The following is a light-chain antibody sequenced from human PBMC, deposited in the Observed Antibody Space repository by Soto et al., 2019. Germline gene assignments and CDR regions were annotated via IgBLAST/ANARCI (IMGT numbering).Light chain of an antibody. V-gene: IGKV3-15*01. Sequence: DIVLTQTPGTLCLSPGERATLSCTASQSVSSSYLAWYQQKPGQAPRPLIYGASTRATGIPARFSGSGSGTEFTLTISSLQSEDFAVYYCQQYNNWPPWTFGQGTKVDIK. CDR3: QQYNNWPPWT. J-gene: IGKJ1*01. CDR1: QSVSSSY. CDR2: GAS.